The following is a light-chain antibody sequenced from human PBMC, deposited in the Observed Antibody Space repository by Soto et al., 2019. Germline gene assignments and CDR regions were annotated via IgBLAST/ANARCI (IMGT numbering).Light chain of an antibody. J-gene: IGKJ4*01. CDR1: QSVSSY. CDR2: DAS. CDR3: QQRSNWPPT. Sequence: EIVLTQSPATLSLSPGDRATLSCRASQSVSSYLAWYQQKPGQAPRLLIYDASNRAAGIPARFSGSGSGTDCTLTITSLEPEDFAVYYCQQRSNWPPTFGGGTKVEIK. V-gene: IGKV3-11*01.